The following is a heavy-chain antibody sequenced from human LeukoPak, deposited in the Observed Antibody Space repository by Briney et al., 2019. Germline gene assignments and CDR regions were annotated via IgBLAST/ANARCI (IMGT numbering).Heavy chain of an antibody. D-gene: IGHD3-9*01. J-gene: IGHJ3*02. CDR1: GGSVSSGSYY. Sequence: ASETLSLTCTVSGGSVSSGSYYWSWIRQPPGKGLEWIGYVYYSGSTNYNPSLKSRVTISVDTSKNQFSLKLSSVTAADTAVYYCARGFILTGAFDIWGQGTMVTVSS. CDR3: ARGFILTGAFDI. V-gene: IGHV4-61*01. CDR2: VYYSGST.